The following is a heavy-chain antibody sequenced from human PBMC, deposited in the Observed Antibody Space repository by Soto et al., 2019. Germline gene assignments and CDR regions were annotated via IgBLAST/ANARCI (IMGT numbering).Heavy chain of an antibody. CDR3: ARPVESATISRSYLFY. V-gene: IGHV1-69*13. J-gene: IGHJ4*02. Sequence: SVKVSCKASGGTFSNDAINWVRQAPGQGIEWMGGIIPIFGTANYAQKFQGRVTITADESTSTAYLDLSSLRSEDTAVYYCARPVESATISRSYLFYWGQGTLVTVSS. CDR1: GGTFSNDA. CDR2: IIPIFGTA. D-gene: IGHD5-12*01.